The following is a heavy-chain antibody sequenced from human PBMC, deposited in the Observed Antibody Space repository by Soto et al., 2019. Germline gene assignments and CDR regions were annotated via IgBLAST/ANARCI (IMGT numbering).Heavy chain of an antibody. J-gene: IGHJ5*02. Sequence: QHGGCIKLSCAASGVTFNSSAMSWFCQAPGKGLEWVSAISGSGGSTYYADSVKGRFTISRDNSKNTLYLQMNSLRAEDTAVYYCAKGRLAKLGYCSGGSCQNWFDPWGQGTLVTVSS. V-gene: IGHV3-23*01. CDR2: ISGSGGST. D-gene: IGHD2-15*01. CDR1: GVTFNSSA. CDR3: AKGRLAKLGYCSGGSCQNWFDP.